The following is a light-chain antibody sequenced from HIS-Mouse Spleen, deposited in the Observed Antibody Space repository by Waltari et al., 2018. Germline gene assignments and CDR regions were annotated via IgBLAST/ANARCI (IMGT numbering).Light chain of an antibody. CDR2: DVS. Sequence: QSALTQPASVSWSPGQSITISCTGTISEVGRYNSLSWYQQHPGKAPKLMIYDVSNRPSGVSNRFSGSKSGNTASLTISGLQAEDEADYYCSSYTSSSTYVFGTGTKVTVL. CDR3: SSYTSSSTYV. J-gene: IGLJ1*01. CDR1: ISEVGRYNS. V-gene: IGLV2-14*03.